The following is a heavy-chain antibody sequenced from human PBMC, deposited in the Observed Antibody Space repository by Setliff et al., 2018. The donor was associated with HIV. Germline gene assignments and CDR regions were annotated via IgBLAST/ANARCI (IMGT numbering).Heavy chain of an antibody. CDR2: INPSGGST. Sequence: ASVKVSCKASGYTFTRHHVQWVRQAPGQGLEWMGIINPSGGSTSYAQKLQGRFTLTSDTSTDTVYMELRSLRSEDSAVYYCARVGGSGTYSTLDYWGQGTLVTVSS. V-gene: IGHV1-46*04. CDR1: GYTFTRHH. D-gene: IGHD3-10*01. CDR3: ARVGGSGTYSTLDY. J-gene: IGHJ4*02.